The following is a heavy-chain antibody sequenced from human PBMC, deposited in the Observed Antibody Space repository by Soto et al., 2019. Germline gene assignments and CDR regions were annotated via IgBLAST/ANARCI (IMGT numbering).Heavy chain of an antibody. CDR1: GFIFSNYW. CDR3: VRACSSSPRFEDYFDY. CDR2: IQKDGSEK. D-gene: IGHD6-13*01. J-gene: IGHJ4*02. V-gene: IGHV3-7*04. Sequence: GGSLRLSCAASGFIFSNYWMTWVRQAPGKGLEWVTNIQKDGSEKHYVDSVKGRFTVSRDNAKNSLFLQMNSLRAEDTAVYYCVRACSSSPRFEDYFDYWGQGVLVTVSS.